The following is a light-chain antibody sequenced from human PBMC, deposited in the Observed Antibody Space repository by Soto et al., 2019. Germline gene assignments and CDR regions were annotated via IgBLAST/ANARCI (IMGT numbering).Light chain of an antibody. V-gene: IGKV3-15*01. CDR3: QQNNAWPLT. Sequence: ETVMTQSPATLSVSPGERVTLSCRASQSVGGNLAWYQQKPGQTPRLLIYGASTRATGFPARFSGSGSGTESTLTISSLQSEDFAVYYCQQNNAWPLTFGQGTKVEIK. J-gene: IGKJ1*01. CDR2: GAS. CDR1: QSVGGN.